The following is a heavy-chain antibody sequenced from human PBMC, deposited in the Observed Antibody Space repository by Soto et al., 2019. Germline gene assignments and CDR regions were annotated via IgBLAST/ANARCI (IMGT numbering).Heavy chain of an antibody. CDR2: IKSKTDGGTT. CDR3: XXXXALRVDY. CDR1: GFTFSNAW. Sequence: EVQLVESGGGLVKPGGSLRLSCAASGFTFSNAWMSWVRQAPGEGLEWVGRIKSKTDGGTTDYAAPVKGRFTISRDDSXXXXXXXXXXXXXXXXXXXXXXXXXALRVDYWGQGTLVTVSS. V-gene: IGHV3-15*01. J-gene: IGHJ4*02.